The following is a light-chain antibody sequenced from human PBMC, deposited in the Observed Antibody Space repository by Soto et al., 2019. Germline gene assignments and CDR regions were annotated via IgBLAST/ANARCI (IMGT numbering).Light chain of an antibody. CDR3: QQYATSPLT. CDR2: GPS. CDR1: QSVAKNY. V-gene: IGKV3-20*01. Sequence: ENVLTQSPDTLSLSPGERGTLSCRASQSVAKNYLAWYQQKPGQAPRLLIYGPSSRATGIPDRFSGTGSGTDFTLTISRLEPEDLAVYSCQQYATSPLTFGGGTKVEIK. J-gene: IGKJ4*01.